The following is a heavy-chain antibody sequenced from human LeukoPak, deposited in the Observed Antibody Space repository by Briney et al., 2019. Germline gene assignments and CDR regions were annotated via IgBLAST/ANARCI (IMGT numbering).Heavy chain of an antibody. CDR1: GGSFSGYY. CDR3: ARDRIYGDYPSDY. D-gene: IGHD4-17*01. Sequence: PSETLSLTCAVYGGSFSGYYWSWIRQPPGKGLEWIGEINHSGSTNYNPSLKSRVTISVDTSKNQFSLKLSSVTAADTAVYYCARDRIYGDYPSDYWGQGTLVTVSS. V-gene: IGHV4-34*01. CDR2: INHSGST. J-gene: IGHJ4*02.